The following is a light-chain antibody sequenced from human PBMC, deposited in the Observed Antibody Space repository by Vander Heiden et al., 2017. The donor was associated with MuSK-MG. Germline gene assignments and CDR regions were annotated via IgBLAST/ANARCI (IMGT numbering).Light chain of an antibody. CDR3: QQSYSTPVT. V-gene: IGKV1-39*01. CDR2: AAS. CDR1: QSISTY. J-gene: IGKJ5*01. Sequence: DIQVTQSPSSLSVSVGERVSITCRASQSISTYLNWYQQKPGKAPKLLMYAASSLQSGVPSRFSGSGSGTDFTLTISSLEPEDFATYYCQQSYSTPVTFGPGTRLEIK.